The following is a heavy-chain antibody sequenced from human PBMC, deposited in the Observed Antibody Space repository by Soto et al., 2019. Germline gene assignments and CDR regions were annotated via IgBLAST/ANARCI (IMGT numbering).Heavy chain of an antibody. CDR1: GYSFTNYL. Sequence: PGESLKISCKASGYSFTNYLIVWVRQMPGKGLEWMGTIDPGDFGARYSPSFQGQVTISADKSITTAYVQWSSLKASDTAMYFCARRAYCGGDCTRNHQYYYAMDVWGQGTTVTVSS. V-gene: IGHV5-51*01. D-gene: IGHD2-21*02. J-gene: IGHJ6*02. CDR2: IDPGDFGA. CDR3: ARRAYCGGDCTRNHQYYYAMDV.